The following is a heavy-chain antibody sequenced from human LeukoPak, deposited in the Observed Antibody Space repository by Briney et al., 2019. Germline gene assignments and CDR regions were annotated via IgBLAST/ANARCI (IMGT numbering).Heavy chain of an antibody. Sequence: ASVKVSCKASGYSFVLYGISWVRQAPGQGPEWMGWISTYNGNTKYAQKFQGRVTMTTDTSTSTAYMELRSLRSDDTAVYYCARRTRGIVGATGDYWGQGTLVTVSS. J-gene: IGHJ4*02. D-gene: IGHD1-26*01. CDR1: GYSFVLYG. CDR2: ISTYNGNT. V-gene: IGHV1-18*01. CDR3: ARRTRGIVGATGDY.